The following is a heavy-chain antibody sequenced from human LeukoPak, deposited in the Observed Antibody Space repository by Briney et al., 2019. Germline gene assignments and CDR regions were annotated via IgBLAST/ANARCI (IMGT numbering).Heavy chain of an antibody. J-gene: IGHJ6*02. CDR1: GFTFSSYA. Sequence: GGSLRLSCAAPGFTFSSYAMHWVRQAPGKGLEWVAVISYDGSNKYYADSVKGRFTISRDNSKNTLYLQMNSLRAEDTAVYYCARDFVGPDYGDYVGYYYYGMDVWGQGTTVTVSS. CDR2: ISYDGSNK. D-gene: IGHD4-17*01. V-gene: IGHV3-30-3*01. CDR3: ARDFVGPDYGDYVGYYYYGMDV.